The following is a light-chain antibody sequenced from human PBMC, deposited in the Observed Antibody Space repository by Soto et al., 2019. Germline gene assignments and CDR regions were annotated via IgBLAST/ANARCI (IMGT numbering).Light chain of an antibody. J-gene: IGKJ3*01. CDR1: QSVLYSSNNKNY. CDR3: QQYYSTPFT. CDR2: WAS. V-gene: IGKV4-1*01. Sequence: DIVMTQSPDSLAVSLGERATINCKSSQSVLYSSNNKNYLAWYQQKPGQPPKPVIYWASTRESGVPDRFSGSGSGTDFTLSISSLQAEDVAVYYCQQYYSTPFTFGPGTKVDIK.